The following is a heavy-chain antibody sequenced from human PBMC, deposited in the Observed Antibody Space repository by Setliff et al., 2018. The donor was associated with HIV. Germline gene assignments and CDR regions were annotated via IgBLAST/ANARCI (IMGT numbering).Heavy chain of an antibody. CDR1: GYTFTSYA. CDR3: ARRASTAEVFDY. D-gene: IGHD1-1*01. J-gene: IGHJ4*02. Sequence: ASVKVSCKASGYTFTSYAMHWVRQAPGQRLEWMGWINAGNGNTKYSQEFQGRVTITRDTSASTAYMELRSLGSDDTAVYFCARRASTAEVFDYWGQGTLVTVSS. CDR2: INAGNGNT. V-gene: IGHV1-3*01.